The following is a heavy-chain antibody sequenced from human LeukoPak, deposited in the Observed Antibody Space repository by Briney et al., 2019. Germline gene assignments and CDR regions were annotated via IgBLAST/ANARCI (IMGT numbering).Heavy chain of an antibody. CDR2: IYYSGGT. J-gene: IGHJ6*02. CDR3: AGDHSSGTGASYYYYYYGMDV. CDR1: GGSISSGGYY. D-gene: IGHD6-19*01. V-gene: IGHV4-31*03. Sequence: PSETLSLTCTVSGGSISSGGYYWSWIRQHPGKGLEWIGYIYYSGGTYYNPSLKSRVTISVDTSKNQFSLKLSSVTAADTAVYYCAGDHSSGTGASYYYYYYGMDVWGQGTTVTVSS.